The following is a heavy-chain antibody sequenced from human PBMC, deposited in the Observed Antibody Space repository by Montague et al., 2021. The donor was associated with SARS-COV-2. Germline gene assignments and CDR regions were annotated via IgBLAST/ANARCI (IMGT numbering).Heavy chain of an antibody. CDR1: RDSISSHNYF. D-gene: IGHD3-10*01. J-gene: IGHJ5*02. V-gene: IGHV4-39*07. Sequence: SETLSLTCTVSRDSISSHNYFWAWIRQPPGKGLEWIGSVDYSGSTYYNPSLKSRVTISVDTSKNQFSLKLSSVTAADTAVYYCARVRSSAWFDPWGQGTLVTVSS. CDR2: VDYSGST. CDR3: ARVRSSAWFDP.